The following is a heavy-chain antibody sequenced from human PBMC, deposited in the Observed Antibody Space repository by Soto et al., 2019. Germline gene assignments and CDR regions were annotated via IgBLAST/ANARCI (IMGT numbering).Heavy chain of an antibody. Sequence: QVQLVESGGGVVQPGRSLRLSCAASGFTFSSYGMHWVRQAPGKGLEWVAVISYDGSNKYYADSVKGRFTISRDNSKNTLYLQMNSLRAEDTAVYYCARDGDWNYYGMDVWGQGTTVTVSS. V-gene: IGHV3-30*03. J-gene: IGHJ6*02. CDR3: ARDGDWNYYGMDV. CDR2: ISYDGSNK. CDR1: GFTFSSYG. D-gene: IGHD1-1*01.